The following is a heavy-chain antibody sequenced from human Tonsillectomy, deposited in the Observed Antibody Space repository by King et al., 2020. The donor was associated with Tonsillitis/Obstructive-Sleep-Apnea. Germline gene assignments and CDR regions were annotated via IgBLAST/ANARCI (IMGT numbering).Heavy chain of an antibody. V-gene: IGHV1-18*01. J-gene: IGHJ5*02. CDR3: ARDLVGDWLDP. Sequence: QLVQSGAEVKKPGASVKVSSKASGYTFTSYGISWVRQAPGQGLVWMGWISAYNGNTNYAQKLQGRVTMTTDTSTSTADIEMRSLRSDDAAVYYWARDLVGDWLDPWGQGTLVTGPS. CDR1: GYTFTSYG. D-gene: IGHD6-6*01. CDR2: ISAYNGNT.